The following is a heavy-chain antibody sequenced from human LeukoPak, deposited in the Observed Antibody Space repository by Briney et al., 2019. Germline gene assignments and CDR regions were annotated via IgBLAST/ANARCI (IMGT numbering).Heavy chain of an antibody. Sequence: SETLSLTCIASGDSISPYYWNWIRQPPGKGLEWIGYIHYSGSTNYNPSLKSRVTISVDTSKNQFSLKLSSVTAADTAVYYCARDGGSGYYYQFFDYWGQGTLVTVSS. D-gene: IGHD3-22*01. CDR2: IHYSGST. CDR3: ARDGGSGYYYQFFDY. J-gene: IGHJ4*02. CDR1: GDSISPYY. V-gene: IGHV4-59*01.